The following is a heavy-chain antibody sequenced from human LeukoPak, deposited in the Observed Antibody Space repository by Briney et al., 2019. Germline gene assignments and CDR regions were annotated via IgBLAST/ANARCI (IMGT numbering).Heavy chain of an antibody. D-gene: IGHD3-3*01. CDR3: ARGGAYYDFWSGYSEQSWFDP. V-gene: IGHV1-46*01. CDR2: INPSGGST. CDR1: GYTFTSYY. Sequence: GASVKVSCKASGYTFTSYYMHWVRQAPGQGLEWMGIINPSGGSTSYAQKFQGRVTMTRDTSTSTVYMELGSLRSEDTAVYYCARGGAYYDFWSGYSEQSWFDPWGQGTLVTVSS. J-gene: IGHJ5*02.